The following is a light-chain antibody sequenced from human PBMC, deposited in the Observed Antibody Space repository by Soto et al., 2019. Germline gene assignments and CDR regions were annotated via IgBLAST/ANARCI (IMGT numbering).Light chain of an antibody. CDR3: QQYNNWPPWT. Sequence: EIVMTQSPATLSVSPGERATLSCRASQSVSSNLAWYQQKPGQAPRPLIYGASTRATGIPARFSGSRSGTEFTLTISSLQSEDFAVYYCQQYNNWPPWTFGQGTNLEIK. CDR2: GAS. V-gene: IGKV3-15*01. J-gene: IGKJ2*02. CDR1: QSVSSN.